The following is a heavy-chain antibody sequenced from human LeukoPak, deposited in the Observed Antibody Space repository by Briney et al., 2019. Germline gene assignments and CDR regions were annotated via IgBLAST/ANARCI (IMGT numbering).Heavy chain of an antibody. CDR3: ARTKRYISVAFDI. J-gene: IGHJ3*02. CDR2: ISSSGSAI. CDR1: GFTFSSYE. D-gene: IGHD1-14*01. Sequence: GGSLRLSCAASGFTFSSYEMNWVRQAPGKGLEWVSYISSSGSAIYYADSVKGRFTISRDNAKNSLYLQMNSLRAEDTAVYYCARTKRYISVAFDIWGQGTMVTVSS. V-gene: IGHV3-48*03.